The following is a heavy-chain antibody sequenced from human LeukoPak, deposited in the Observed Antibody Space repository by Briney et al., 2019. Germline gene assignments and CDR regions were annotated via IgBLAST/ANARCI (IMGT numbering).Heavy chain of an antibody. CDR1: GGYISSYY. J-gene: IGHJ4*02. CDR2: IYYSGST. V-gene: IGHV4-59*01. Sequence: SETLSLTCTVSGGYISSYYWSWIRQPPGKGLEWIGYIYYSGSTNYNPSLKSRVTISVDTSKNQFSLKLSSVTAADTAVYYCARARDDYGDSWGFDYWGQGTLVTVSS. CDR3: ARARDDYGDSWGFDY. D-gene: IGHD4-17*01.